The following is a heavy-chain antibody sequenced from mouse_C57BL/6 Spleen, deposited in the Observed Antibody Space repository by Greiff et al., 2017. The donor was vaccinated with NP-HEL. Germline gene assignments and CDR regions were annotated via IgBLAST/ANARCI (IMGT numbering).Heavy chain of an antibody. D-gene: IGHD5-1-1*01. CDR2: INPGSGGT. CDR3: ARRGYTPDYYAMDY. Sequence: QVQLQQSGAELARPGTSVKVSCKASGYAFTNYLIEWVKQRPGQGLEWIGVINPGSGGTSYNEKFKGKATLTADKSASTAYMQLSSLTSEDSAVYFCARRGYTPDYYAMDYWGQGTSVTVSS. V-gene: IGHV1-54*01. J-gene: IGHJ4*01. CDR1: GYAFTNYL.